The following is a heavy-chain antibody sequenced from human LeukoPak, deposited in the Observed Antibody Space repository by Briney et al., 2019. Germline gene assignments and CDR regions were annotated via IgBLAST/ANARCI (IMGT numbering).Heavy chain of an antibody. J-gene: IGHJ6*02. CDR2: IYYSGST. CDR1: GGSISSYY. CDR3: ARLRGIAVAGTNSYYYYGMDV. Sequence: SETLSLTCTVSGGSISSYYWSWIRQPPGKGLEWIGYIYYSGSTNYNPSLKSRVTISVDTSKNQFSLKLSSVTAADTAVYYCARLRGIAVAGTNSYYYYGMDVWGQGTTVTVSS. D-gene: IGHD6-19*01. V-gene: IGHV4-59*08.